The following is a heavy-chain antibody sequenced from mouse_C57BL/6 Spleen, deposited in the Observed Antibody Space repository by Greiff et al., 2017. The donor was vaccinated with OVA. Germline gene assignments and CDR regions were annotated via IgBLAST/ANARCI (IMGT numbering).Heavy chain of an antibody. CDR3: ARGRYYGSYWYFDV. D-gene: IGHD1-1*01. CDR2: IYPGDGDT. J-gene: IGHJ1*03. Sequence: QVQLQQSGAELVKPGASVKISCKASGYAFSSYWMNWVKQRPGTGLEWIGQIYPGDGDTNYNGKFKGKATLTADKSSSTAYMQLSSLTSEDSAVYFCARGRYYGSYWYFDVWGTGTTVTVSS. CDR1: GYAFSSYW. V-gene: IGHV1-80*01.